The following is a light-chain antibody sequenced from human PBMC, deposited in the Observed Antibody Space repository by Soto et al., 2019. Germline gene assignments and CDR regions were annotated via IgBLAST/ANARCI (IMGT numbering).Light chain of an antibody. CDR1: SSNIGSNY. CDR3: AAWDDSLSGKV. V-gene: IGLV1-47*01. J-gene: IGLJ1*01. Sequence: QSVLTQPPSASGTPGQRVTISCSGSSSNIGSNYVYWYQQLPGTAPKLLIYRNNQRPSGVPDRFSDSKSGTSASLAISGLRSEDEADYYCAAWDDSLSGKVFGTGTKVTVL. CDR2: RNN.